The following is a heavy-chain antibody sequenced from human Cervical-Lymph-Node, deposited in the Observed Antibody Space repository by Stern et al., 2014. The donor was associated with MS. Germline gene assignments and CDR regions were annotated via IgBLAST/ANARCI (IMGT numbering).Heavy chain of an antibody. D-gene: IGHD3-16*01. V-gene: IGHV1-46*01. J-gene: IGHJ4*02. Sequence: VQLLESGPEVKKPGASVMVSCKTSGYPFTNYYIHWVRQAPGQGLEWMGIINPNGSVTASAQKFQGRLTMTRDTSTTTGYMRLITLTSEDTAMYYCTRAVGGVGREWGQGTLVFVSS. CDR2: INPNGSVT. CDR3: TRAVGGVGRE. CDR1: GYPFTNYY.